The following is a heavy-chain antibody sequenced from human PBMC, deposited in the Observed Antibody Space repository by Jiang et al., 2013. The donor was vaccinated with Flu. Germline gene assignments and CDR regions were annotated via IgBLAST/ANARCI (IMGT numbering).Heavy chain of an antibody. CDR3: ARGEYSGY. V-gene: IGHV3-7*05. J-gene: IGHJ4*02. Sequence: VQLLESGGGLVQPGGSLRLSCAASGFALSSYWMSWFRQAPGRGLEWVANIRQDGGEKKYVDSVKGRFTISRDNAKNSLYLLMNSLRVEDTAIYYCARGEYSGYWGQGTQVTVSS. CDR2: IRQDGGEK. CDR1: GFALSSYW. D-gene: IGHD6-6*01.